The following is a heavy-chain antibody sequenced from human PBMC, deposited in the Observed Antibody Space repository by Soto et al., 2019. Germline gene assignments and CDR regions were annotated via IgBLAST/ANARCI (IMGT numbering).Heavy chain of an antibody. CDR3: ARDGNSNANYIEA. J-gene: IGHJ5*02. CDR1: CGSISSYY. CDR2: IYYSGST. Sequence: ASETLSLTCTVSCGSISSYYWSCIRQPPGKGLEWIGYIYYSGSTNYNPSLKSRVTISVDTPKNQFSLRLSSVTAADTAVYYCARDGNSNANYIEAWGQGTLVTFSS. D-gene: IGHD2-2*01. V-gene: IGHV4-59*12.